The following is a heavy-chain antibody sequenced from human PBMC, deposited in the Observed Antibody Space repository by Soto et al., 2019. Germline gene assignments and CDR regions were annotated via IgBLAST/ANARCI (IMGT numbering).Heavy chain of an antibody. Sequence: PGESLKISCKASGYNFISYWIAWVRRMPGKGLEWMGIIYPGDSDATYSPSFEGQVTFSVDKSITTAYLQWISLKASDTAMYYCARQAYFGSGTYYSDYWGQGTQVTVSS. CDR3: ARQAYFGSGTYYSDY. D-gene: IGHD3-10*01. V-gene: IGHV5-51*01. CDR2: IYPGDSDA. CDR1: GYNFISYW. J-gene: IGHJ4*02.